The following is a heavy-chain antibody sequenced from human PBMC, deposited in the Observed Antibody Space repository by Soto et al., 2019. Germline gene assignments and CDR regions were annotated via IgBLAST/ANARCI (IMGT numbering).Heavy chain of an antibody. CDR2: ISGSGGST. J-gene: IGHJ6*03. Sequence: GGSLRLSCAASGFTFSSYAMSWVRQAPGKGLEWVSAISGSGGSTYYADSVKGRFTISRDNSKNTLYLKMNSLRAEDTAVYYCAKDRGIVVVVAATPLYYMDVWGKGTTVTVSS. CDR1: GFTFSSYA. V-gene: IGHV3-23*01. D-gene: IGHD2-15*01. CDR3: AKDRGIVVVVAATPLYYMDV.